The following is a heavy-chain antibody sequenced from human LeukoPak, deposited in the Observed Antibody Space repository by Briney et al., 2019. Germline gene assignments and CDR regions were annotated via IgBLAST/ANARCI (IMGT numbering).Heavy chain of an antibody. CDR1: GGSIDSTNW. D-gene: IGHD3-16*02. CDR2: IHHDGRI. CDR3: ARSHDHLWGNYPDY. Sequence: SETLTLTCDVSGGSIDSTNWWNWVRQPPGKGLEWIGEIHHDGRINYNPSLKSRVTLSVDKSKNQFSLRLNSVTAADTAMYYCARSHDHLWGNYPDYWGQGTLVTVSS. J-gene: IGHJ4*02. V-gene: IGHV4/OR15-8*01.